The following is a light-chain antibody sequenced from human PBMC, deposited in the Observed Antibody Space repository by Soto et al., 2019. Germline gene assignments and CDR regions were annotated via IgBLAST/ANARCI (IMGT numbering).Light chain of an antibody. V-gene: IGLV2-18*01. CDR2: DVS. J-gene: IGLJ1*01. CDR3: SVYTRTSTYV. Sequence: QSALTQPPSVSGSPGQSATISCSGTIDDVTAYYRVSWYQQTPGTAPKLMIYDVSNRPSGVPDRFSGSRSGNTASLTISGLQAEDEGDYYCSVYTRTSTYVFGTGTKSPS. CDR1: IDDVTAYYR.